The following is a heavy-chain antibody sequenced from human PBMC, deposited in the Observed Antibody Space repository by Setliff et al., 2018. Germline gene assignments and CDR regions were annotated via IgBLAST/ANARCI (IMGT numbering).Heavy chain of an antibody. D-gene: IGHD7-27*01. Sequence: PSETLSLTCNVSGGSISTYYWSWIRQSAGKGLEWIGRIHSSGNTNYKPSLKSRVTMSVDTTKNQFSLKLSSVTAADTAVYYCARAGAIQGGFDIWGQGTVVTVSS. CDR1: GGSISTYY. CDR2: IHSSGNT. CDR3: ARAGAIQGGFDI. V-gene: IGHV4-4*07. J-gene: IGHJ3*02.